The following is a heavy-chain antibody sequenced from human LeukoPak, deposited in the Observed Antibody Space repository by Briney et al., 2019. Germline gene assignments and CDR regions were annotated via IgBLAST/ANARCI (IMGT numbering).Heavy chain of an antibody. D-gene: IGHD3-3*01. CDR3: ARWGVTIFGVVKGVD. CDR1: GYTFTGYD. V-gene: IGHV1-2*02. J-gene: IGHJ4*02. CDR2: ITPNSGGT. Sequence: GASVKVSCKASGYTFTGYDMHWVRQAPGQGLEWLGWITPNSGGTNYTQKFQGRVTMTRDTSISPAYMELSKLTSDDTAVYYCARWGVTIFGVVKGVDWGQGTLVTVSS.